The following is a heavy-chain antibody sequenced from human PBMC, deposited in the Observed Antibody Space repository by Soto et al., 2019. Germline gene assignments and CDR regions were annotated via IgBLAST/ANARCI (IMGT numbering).Heavy chain of an antibody. CDR2: ISYDGSNK. CDR3: AKGRLPVY. J-gene: IGHJ4*02. Sequence: GGSLRLSCAASGFTFSSYGMHWVRQAPGKGLEWVAVISYDGSNKYYADSVKGRFTISRDNSKNTLYLQMNSLRAEDTAVYYCAKGRLPVYWGQGTLVTVSS. D-gene: IGHD5-12*01. CDR1: GFTFSSYG. V-gene: IGHV3-30*18.